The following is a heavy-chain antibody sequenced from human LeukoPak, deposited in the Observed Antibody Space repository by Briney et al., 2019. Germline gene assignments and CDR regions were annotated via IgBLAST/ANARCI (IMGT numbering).Heavy chain of an antibody. J-gene: IGHJ2*01. D-gene: IGHD4-17*01. V-gene: IGHV1-18*04. Sequence: ASVKVSCKASGYSFSSYSLNWVRQAPGQGLEWMGWINTYNANTNYAQKVQGRLTLTRDTSTSTAYMELRSLRFDDTAVYYCATDRLSPYDNGDGVGRWDFGLWGRGTLVTVSS. CDR3: ATDRLSPYDNGDGVGRWDFGL. CDR1: GYSFSSYS. CDR2: INTYNANT.